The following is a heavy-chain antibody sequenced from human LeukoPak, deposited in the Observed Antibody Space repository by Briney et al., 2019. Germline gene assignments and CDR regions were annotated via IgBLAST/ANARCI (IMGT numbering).Heavy chain of an antibody. Sequence: ASVKVSCKPSGYTFTSYGISWVRQAPGQGLEWMGWISAYNGNTNYAQKLQGRVTMTTDTSTSTAYMELSSLRSEDTAVYYCARDRYGSSWRVFDYWGQGTLVTVSS. CDR3: ARDRYGSSWRVFDY. CDR1: GYTFTSYG. CDR2: ISAYNGNT. V-gene: IGHV1-18*01. J-gene: IGHJ4*02. D-gene: IGHD6-13*01.